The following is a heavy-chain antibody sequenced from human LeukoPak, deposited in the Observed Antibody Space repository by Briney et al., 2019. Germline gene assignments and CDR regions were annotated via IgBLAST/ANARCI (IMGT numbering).Heavy chain of an antibody. CDR3: ARAPIPNPPDY. CDR2: INSDGSST. V-gene: IGHV3-74*01. Sequence: GGTLRLSCAASGVTFSSYWMHWVRHAPGKGLGWGSRINSDGSSTIYADSVRGRFTISRNNAKNTLYLQMNSLRAEDTAVYYCARAPIPNPPDYWGQGTLVTVSS. D-gene: IGHD2-2*01. J-gene: IGHJ4*02. CDR1: GVTFSSYW.